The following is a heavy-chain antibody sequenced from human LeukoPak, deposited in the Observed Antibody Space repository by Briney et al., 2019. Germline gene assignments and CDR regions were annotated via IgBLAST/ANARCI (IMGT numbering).Heavy chain of an antibody. CDR2: MNPNSGNT. CDR1: GYTFTSYD. Sequence: ASVKVSCKASGYTFTSYDINWVRQATGQGLEWMGWMNPNSGNTGYAQKFQGRVTMTRNTSISTAYMELSSLRSEDTAVYYCARGSPGGLRSPRRDQKYYFDYWGQGTLVTVSS. D-gene: IGHD4-17*01. CDR3: ARGSPGGLRSPRRDQKYYFDY. V-gene: IGHV1-8*01. J-gene: IGHJ4*02.